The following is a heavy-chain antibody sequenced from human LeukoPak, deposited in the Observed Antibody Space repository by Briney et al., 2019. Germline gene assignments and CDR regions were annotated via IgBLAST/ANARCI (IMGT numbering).Heavy chain of an antibody. CDR3: ASDLSVSGQLLSTSAFDI. CDR1: GGSISSGDYY. V-gene: IGHV4-30-4*01. CDR2: IYYSGST. Sequence: SETLSLTCTVSGGSISSGDYYWSWIRQPPGKGLEWIGYIYYSGSTYYNPSLKSRVTISVDTSKNQFSLKLSSVTAADTAVYYCASDLSVSGQLLSTSAFDIWGQGTMVTVSS. D-gene: IGHD3-10*01. J-gene: IGHJ3*02.